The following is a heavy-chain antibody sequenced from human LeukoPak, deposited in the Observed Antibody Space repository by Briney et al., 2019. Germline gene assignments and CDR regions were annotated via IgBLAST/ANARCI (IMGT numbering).Heavy chain of an antibody. Sequence: SETLSLTCTVSGGSFSSGGYYWSWIRQHPGKGLEWIGYISYSGNTYYNPSLKSRVTISVDTSKNQFSLKLSSVTAADTAVYYCARGGSGYDSFYYYGMDVWGQGTTVTVSS. CDR3: ARGGSGYDSFYYYGMDV. J-gene: IGHJ6*02. D-gene: IGHD5-12*01. V-gene: IGHV4-31*03. CDR1: GGSFSSGGYY. CDR2: ISYSGNT.